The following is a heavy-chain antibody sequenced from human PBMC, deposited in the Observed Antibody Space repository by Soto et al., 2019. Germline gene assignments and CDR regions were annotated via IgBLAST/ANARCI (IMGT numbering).Heavy chain of an antibody. V-gene: IGHV3-48*03. D-gene: IGHD6-19*01. CDR1: GFTFSSYE. CDR3: ARAQWLVGVLTRGTFGC. J-gene: IGHJ4*02. CDR2: ITSSGSIV. Sequence: GGSLRLSCAASGFTFSSYEMNWVRQAPGRGLEWVSHITSSGSIVYYADSVKGRFTISRDNAKNSLYLQMNSLGAEDTAIYYCARAQWLVGVLTRGTFGCWGQGTLGTVS.